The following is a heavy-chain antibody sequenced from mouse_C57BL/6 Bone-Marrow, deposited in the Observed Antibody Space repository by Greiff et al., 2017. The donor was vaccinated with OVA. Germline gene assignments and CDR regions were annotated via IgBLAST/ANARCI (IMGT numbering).Heavy chain of an antibody. V-gene: IGHV1-81*01. D-gene: IGHD1-1*01. J-gene: IGHJ1*03. Sequence: QVQLQQSGAELARPGASVKLSCKASGYTFTSYGISWVKQRTGQGLEWIGEIYPRSGNTYYNEKFKGKATLTADKSSSTAYMELRSLTSEDSAVYFCARGRYYGSTPYWYFDVWGTGTTVTVSS. CDR3: ARGRYYGSTPYWYFDV. CDR1: GYTFTSYG. CDR2: IYPRSGNT.